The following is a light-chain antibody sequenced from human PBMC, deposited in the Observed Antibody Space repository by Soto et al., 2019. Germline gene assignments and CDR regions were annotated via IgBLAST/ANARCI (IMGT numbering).Light chain of an antibody. CDR3: SSYTSSSTLIV. Sequence: QSALTQPASVSGSPGQSITISCTGTSSDVGGYNYVSWYQQHPGKAPKLMIYDVSNRPSGVSNRFSGSKSGNTAFLTISGLQAEDEADYYCSSYTSSSTLIVFGTGNKVTVL. CDR1: SSDVGGYNY. V-gene: IGLV2-14*01. J-gene: IGLJ1*01. CDR2: DVS.